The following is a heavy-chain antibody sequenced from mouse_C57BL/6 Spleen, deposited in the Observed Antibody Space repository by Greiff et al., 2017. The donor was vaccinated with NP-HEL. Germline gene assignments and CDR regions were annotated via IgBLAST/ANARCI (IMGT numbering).Heavy chain of an antibody. CDR1: GYAFSSSW. CDR3: ARGGNYYGSSYYFDY. Sequence: QVQLQQSGPELVKPGASVKISCKASGYAFSSSWMNWVKQRPGKGLEWIGRIYPGDGDTNYNGKFKGKATLTADKSSSTAYMQLSSLTSEDSAVYFCARGGNYYGSSYYFDYWGQGTTLTVSS. J-gene: IGHJ2*01. CDR2: IYPGDGDT. D-gene: IGHD1-1*01. V-gene: IGHV1-82*01.